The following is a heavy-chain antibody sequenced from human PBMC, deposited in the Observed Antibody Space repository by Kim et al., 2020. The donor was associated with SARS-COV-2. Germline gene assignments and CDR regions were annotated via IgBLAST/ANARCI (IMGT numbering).Heavy chain of an antibody. Sequence: NPNRGGTSYAQKVQGRVTMTRDTSISTAYMELSRLRSDDTAVYYCARSWDVWGQGTTVTVSS. J-gene: IGHJ6*02. CDR3: ARSWDV. CDR2: NPNRGGT. V-gene: IGHV1-2*02.